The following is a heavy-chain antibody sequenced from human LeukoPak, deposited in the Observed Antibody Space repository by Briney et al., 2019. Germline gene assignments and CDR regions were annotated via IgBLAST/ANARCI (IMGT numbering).Heavy chain of an antibody. D-gene: IGHD6-13*01. J-gene: IGHJ4*02. CDR1: GYTFTGYY. CDR2: INPNSGGT. CDR3: ARAGSSSYHPTFDY. V-gene: IGHV1-2*02. Sequence: GASVKVSCKASGYTFTGYYMHWVRQAPGQGLEWMGWINPNSGGTNYAQKLQGRVTMTTDTSTSTAYMELRSLRSDDTAVYYCARAGSSSYHPTFDYWGQGTLVTVSS.